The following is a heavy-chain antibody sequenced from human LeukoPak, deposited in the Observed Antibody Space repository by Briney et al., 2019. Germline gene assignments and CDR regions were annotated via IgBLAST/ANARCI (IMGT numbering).Heavy chain of an antibody. D-gene: IGHD6-13*01. J-gene: IGHJ3*02. V-gene: IGHV1-2*02. Sequence: ASVKVSCKASGYTFNDYYMHWVRQAPGQGLEWMGWINPNSGGTNYAQKFQGRVTMTRDTSISTAYMELSRLRSDDTAVYYCARDRGGRIAAAGTGPGAFDIWGQGTMVTVSS. CDR2: INPNSGGT. CDR3: ARDRGGRIAAAGTGPGAFDI. CDR1: GYTFNDYY.